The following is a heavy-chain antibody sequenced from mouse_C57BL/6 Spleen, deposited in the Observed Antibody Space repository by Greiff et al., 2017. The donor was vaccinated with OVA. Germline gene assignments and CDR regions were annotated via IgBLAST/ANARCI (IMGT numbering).Heavy chain of an antibody. J-gene: IGHJ1*03. CDR2: IWRGGST. CDR1: GFSLTSYG. CDR3: AKNNGSSSRYFDV. V-gene: IGHV2-5*01. Sequence: VKLMESGPGLVQPSQSLSITCTVSGFSLTSYGVHWVRQSPGKGLEWLGVIWRGGSTDYNAAFMSRLSITKDNSKSQVFFKMNSLQADDTAIYYCAKNNGSSSRYFDVWGTGTTVTVSS. D-gene: IGHD1-1*01.